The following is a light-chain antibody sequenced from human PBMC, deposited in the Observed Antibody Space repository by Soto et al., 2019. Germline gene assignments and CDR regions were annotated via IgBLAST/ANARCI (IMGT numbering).Light chain of an antibody. Sequence: IHMNQSPSTLSASVGDRVTITCRASQSISSWLAWYQQKPGKAPKLLIYDASSLESGVPSRFSGSGSGTEFTLTISSLQPDDFATYYCQQYNSYSRTFGQGTKV. CDR1: QSISSW. J-gene: IGKJ1*01. CDR2: DAS. V-gene: IGKV1-5*01. CDR3: QQYNSYSRT.